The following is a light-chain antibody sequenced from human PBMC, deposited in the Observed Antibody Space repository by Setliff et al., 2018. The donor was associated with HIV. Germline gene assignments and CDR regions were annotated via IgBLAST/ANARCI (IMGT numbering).Light chain of an antibody. V-gene: IGLV2-14*03. Sequence: QSVLTQPASVSGSPGQSITISCTGSSSDVGTYDYVSWYQQHPGKAPKLLIYDVSERPSGVSRHFSGSESGNTASLTISGLQVEDAGDYYCASYTGTSTPYVFGSGTKVTVL. CDR1: SSDVGTYDY. CDR3: ASYTGTSTPYV. J-gene: IGLJ1*01. CDR2: DVS.